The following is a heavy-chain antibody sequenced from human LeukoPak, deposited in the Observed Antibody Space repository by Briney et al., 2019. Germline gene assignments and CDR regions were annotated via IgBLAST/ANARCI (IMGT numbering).Heavy chain of an antibody. V-gene: IGHV1-2*02. J-gene: IGHJ4*02. CDR1: GYTFTGYY. D-gene: IGHD3-22*01. CDR3: ARGPLYYYDSSGPFDY. Sequence: VASVKVSCKASGYTFTGYYMHWVRQAPGQGLEWMGWINPNSGGTNYAQKFQGRVTMTRDTSISTAYMELSSLRSDDTAVYYCARGPLYYYDSSGPFDYWGQGTQVTVSS. CDR2: INPNSGGT.